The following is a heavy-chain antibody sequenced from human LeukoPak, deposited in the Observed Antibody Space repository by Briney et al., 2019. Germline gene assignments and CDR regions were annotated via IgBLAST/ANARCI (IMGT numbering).Heavy chain of an antibody. D-gene: IGHD6-13*01. V-gene: IGHV3-11*04. CDR3: ARAPGYRSFLDY. CDR2: ISRDATII. J-gene: IGHJ4*02. CDR1: GFTFSDYY. Sequence: GGSLRLSCVASGFTFSDYYLTWIRQAPGKGLEWVSYISRDATIIYYSDSLKGRFTISRDNAKNSVYLQMNSLRAEDTAVYYCARAPGYRSFLDYWGQGTLVTVSS.